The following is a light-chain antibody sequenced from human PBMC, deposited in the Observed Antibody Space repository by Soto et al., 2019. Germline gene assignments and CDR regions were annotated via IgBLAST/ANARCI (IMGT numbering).Light chain of an antibody. CDR1: SNDVGGYND. CDR3: DSYTSSRAYV. V-gene: IGLV2-14*01. J-gene: IGLJ1*01. CDR2: GVS. Sequence: QSLLTQPASVSGSTGQSITISCTGTSNDVGGYNDVSWYQQQSGKDPKLIIHGVSNRPSGVYTRLSGSKSGNTASLTISGLQAEDEADYYCDSYTSSRAYVFGIGTKVTVL.